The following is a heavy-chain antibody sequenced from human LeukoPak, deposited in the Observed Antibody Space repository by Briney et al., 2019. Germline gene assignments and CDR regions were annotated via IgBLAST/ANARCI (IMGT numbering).Heavy chain of an antibody. D-gene: IGHD6-13*01. V-gene: IGHV1-2*02. CDR2: INPNSGGT. CDR1: GYTFTNYD. CDR3: ARDRGLDIAAAGKFRHYYYYMDV. J-gene: IGHJ6*03. Sequence: ASVKVSCKASGYTFTNYDVNWVRQAPGQGLEWMGWINPNSGGTNYAQKFQGRVTMTRDTSISTAYMELSRLRSDDTAVYYCARDRGLDIAAAGKFRHYYYYMDVWGKGTTVTVSS.